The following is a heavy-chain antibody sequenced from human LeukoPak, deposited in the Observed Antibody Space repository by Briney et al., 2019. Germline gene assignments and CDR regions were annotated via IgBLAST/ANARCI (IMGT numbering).Heavy chain of an antibody. CDR2: ISGSGGST. V-gene: IGHV3-23*01. CDR3: AKGAVAGPLGLTDY. CDR1: GFTFSSYV. Sequence: GGSLRLSCAASGFTFSSYVMSWVRQAPGKGLEWVSAISGSGGSTYYADSVKGRFTISRDNSKNTLYLQMNSLRAEDTAVYYCAKGAVAGPLGLTDYWGQGTLVTVSS. J-gene: IGHJ4*02. D-gene: IGHD6-19*01.